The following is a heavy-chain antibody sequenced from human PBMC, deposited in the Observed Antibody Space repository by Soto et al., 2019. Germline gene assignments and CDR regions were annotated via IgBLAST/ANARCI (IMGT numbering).Heavy chain of an antibody. Sequence: GASVKVSCKASGYTFTGYYMHWVRQAPGQGLEWMGWINPNSGGTNYAQKFQGWVTMTRDTSISTAYMELSRLRSDDTAVYYCARDARRRFYSSSWYLAYWGKGTLVTVSS. CDR1: GYTFTGYY. J-gene: IGHJ4*02. V-gene: IGHV1-2*04. CDR3: ARDARRRFYSSSWYLAY. D-gene: IGHD6-13*01. CDR2: INPNSGGT.